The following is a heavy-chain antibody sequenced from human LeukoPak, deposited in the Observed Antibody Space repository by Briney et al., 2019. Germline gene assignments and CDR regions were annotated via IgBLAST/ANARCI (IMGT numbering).Heavy chain of an antibody. CDR3: AKGGGYYDSSGKIDY. J-gene: IGHJ4*02. D-gene: IGHD3-22*01. CDR2: IYTSGST. CDR1: GGSISSYY. Sequence: SETLSLTCTVSGGSISSYYWSWIRQPPGKGLEWIGYIYTSGSTNYNPSLKSRVTISVDTSKNQFSLKLSSVTAADTAVYYCAKGGGYYDSSGKIDYWGQGTLVTVSS. V-gene: IGHV4-4*09.